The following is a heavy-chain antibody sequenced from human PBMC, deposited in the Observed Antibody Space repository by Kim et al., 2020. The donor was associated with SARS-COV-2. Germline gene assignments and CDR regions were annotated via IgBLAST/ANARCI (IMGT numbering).Heavy chain of an antibody. CDR2: ISYDGSNK. V-gene: IGHV3-30*18. CDR1: GFTFSSYG. J-gene: IGHJ4*02. CDR3: ANHPGRY. Sequence: GGSLRLSCAASGFTFSSYGMHWVRQAPGKGLEWVAVISYDGSNKYYADSVKGRFTISRDNSKNTLYLQMNSLRAEDTAVYYCANHPGRYWGQGTLVTVSS. D-gene: IGHD1-26*01.